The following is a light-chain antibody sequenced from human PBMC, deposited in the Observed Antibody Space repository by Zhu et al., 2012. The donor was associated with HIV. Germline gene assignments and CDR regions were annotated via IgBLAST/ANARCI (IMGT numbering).Light chain of an antibody. J-gene: IGKJ1*01. Sequence: ETVMTQSPATLSASPGERGTLSCRASQSVGTNLAWYQQTPGQAPRLLISRASTRATGIPARFSGSGSGTEFTLTISSLQSEDFAVYYCQQYNNWPPTFGQGTKVEIK. CDR3: QQYNNWPPT. V-gene: IGKV3-15*01. CDR1: QSVGTN. CDR2: RAS.